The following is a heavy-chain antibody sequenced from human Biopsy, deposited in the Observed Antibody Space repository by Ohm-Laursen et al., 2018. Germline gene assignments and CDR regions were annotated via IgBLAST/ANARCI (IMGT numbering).Heavy chain of an antibody. D-gene: IGHD1-1*01. V-gene: IGHV1-24*01. CDR2: FAPENGKT. CDR3: AADINVWNVNY. J-gene: IGHJ4*02. Sequence: ASVKVSCKVSGYSLTELSMHWVRQAPGRGLEWMGGFAPENGKTIYAQKFQGRVTMTEDTSTDTAYMELSSLRSEDTAVYYYAADINVWNVNYWGQGTQVTVSS. CDR1: GYSLTELS.